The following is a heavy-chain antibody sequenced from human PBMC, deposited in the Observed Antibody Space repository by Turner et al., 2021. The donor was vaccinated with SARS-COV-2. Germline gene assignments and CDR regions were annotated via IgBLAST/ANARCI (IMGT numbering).Heavy chain of an antibody. V-gene: IGHV4-31*03. D-gene: IGHD2-2*01. CDR3: ARDVPPVAGVTDWFDP. Sequence: GRLQASGPGLVKPSQTLSLTCTVSGGSISSGGYHWSWIRQHPGKGREWMGYIYDSGSTYYNPSLTGRVTISVYTSKNQFSLKLRSVSAADTAVYDYARDVPPVAGVTDWFDPWGQGTLVTVSS. CDR2: IYDSGST. CDR1: GGSISSGGYH. J-gene: IGHJ5*02.